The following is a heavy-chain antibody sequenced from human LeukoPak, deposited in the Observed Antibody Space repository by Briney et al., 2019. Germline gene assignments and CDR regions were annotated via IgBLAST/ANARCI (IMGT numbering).Heavy chain of an antibody. CDR3: ARGRGEGRGISMVRGVRAPPHNWFDP. J-gene: IGHJ5*02. D-gene: IGHD3-10*01. CDR2: IYYSGST. CDR1: GGSISSSNW. Sequence: PSETLSLTCAVSGGSISSSNWWSWVRQPPGKGLEWIGYIYYSGSTNYNPSLKSRVTISVDTSKNQFSLKLSSVTAADTAVYYCARGRGEGRGISMVRGVRAPPHNWFDPWGHGTLVTVSS. V-gene: IGHV4-4*02.